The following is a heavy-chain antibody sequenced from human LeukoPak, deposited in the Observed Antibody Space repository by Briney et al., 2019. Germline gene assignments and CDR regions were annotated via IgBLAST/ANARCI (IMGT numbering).Heavy chain of an antibody. V-gene: IGHV3-69-1*02. CDR2: ISGSGGST. Sequence: GGSLRLSCAASGFTFSDHYMDWVRQAPGKGLEWVSDISGSGGSTYYADSVKGRFTISRDNAKNSLYLQMNRLRPEDTAIYYCARVAVADYYYYYYYMDVWGKGTTVTISS. CDR1: GFTFSDHY. D-gene: IGHD6-19*01. J-gene: IGHJ6*03. CDR3: ARVAVADYYYYYYYMDV.